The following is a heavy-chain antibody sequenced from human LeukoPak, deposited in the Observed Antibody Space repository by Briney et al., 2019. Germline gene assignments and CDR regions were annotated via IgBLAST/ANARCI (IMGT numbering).Heavy chain of an antibody. CDR3: AREGTYDSSGYYIDY. J-gene: IGHJ4*02. V-gene: IGHV1-46*01. Sequence: ASVKVSCKASGYTFTSYYMHWVRQAPGQGLEWMGIINPSGGSTKYAQKFHGRFTMTRDTSTSTVYMEVSSLTSEDTAVYYCAREGTYDSSGYYIDYWGQGTLVTVSS. CDR2: INPSGGST. D-gene: IGHD3-22*01. CDR1: GYTFTSYY.